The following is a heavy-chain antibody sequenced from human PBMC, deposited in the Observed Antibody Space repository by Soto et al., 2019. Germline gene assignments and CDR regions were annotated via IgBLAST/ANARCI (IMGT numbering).Heavy chain of an antibody. CDR2: ISTTRTTI. D-gene: IGHD3-16*01. Sequence: EVQLVESGGGLVQPGGSRKLSCKASGFTFSNYNMNWVRQAPGKGLEWLAYISTTRTTIYYADSVKGRFTIARDNVKSSLYLYMNSLRDEDTAVYYCARDRVGLDYWGQGTLVTVSS. CDR1: GFTFSNYN. CDR3: ARDRVGLDY. J-gene: IGHJ4*02. V-gene: IGHV3-48*02.